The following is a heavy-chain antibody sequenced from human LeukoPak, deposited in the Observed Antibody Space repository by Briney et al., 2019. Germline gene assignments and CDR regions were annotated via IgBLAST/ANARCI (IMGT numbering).Heavy chain of an antibody. J-gene: IGHJ3*02. CDR1: GFTFSSYA. D-gene: IGHD3-9*01. Sequence: GGSLRLSCAASGFTFSSYAMHWVRQAPGKGLEWVAVISYDGSNKYYADSVKGRFTISRDNSKNTLYLQMNSLRAEDTAVYYCAREATYYDILTGYSRAHAFDIWGQGTMVTVSS. CDR3: AREATYYDILTGYSRAHAFDI. V-gene: IGHV3-30-3*01. CDR2: ISYDGSNK.